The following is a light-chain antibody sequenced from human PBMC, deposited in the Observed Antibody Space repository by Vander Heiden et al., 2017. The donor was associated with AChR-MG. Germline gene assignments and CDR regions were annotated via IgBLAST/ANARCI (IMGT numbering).Light chain of an antibody. V-gene: IGKV1-33*01. CDR2: DAS. J-gene: IGKJ3*01. Sequence: DIQMTQSPSSLSASVGDRVTITCQASQDISNYLNWYQHKPRKAPKLLIYDASNLETGVPSRFNGSGSGTDFTFTISSLQPEDIATYYCQQYDNHPSLFTFGHGTKVDIK. CDR1: QDISNY. CDR3: QQYDNHPSLFT.